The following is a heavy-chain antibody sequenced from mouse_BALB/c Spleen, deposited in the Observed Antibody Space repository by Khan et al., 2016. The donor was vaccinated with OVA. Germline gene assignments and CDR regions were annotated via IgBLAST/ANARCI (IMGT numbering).Heavy chain of an antibody. CDR1: GYSITSNYA. V-gene: IGHV3-2*02. CDR3: ARQNYYGYALDY. Sequence: EAQLQESGPGLVKPSQSLSLTCTVTGYSITSNYAWSWIRQSPGNKLEWMGYISYSGYTNYNPSLKSRISVTRDTSENQFFLQLNSVTTEDTATYYCARQNYYGYALDYWGQGTSVTVSS. CDR2: ISYSGYT. D-gene: IGHD1-1*01. J-gene: IGHJ4*01.